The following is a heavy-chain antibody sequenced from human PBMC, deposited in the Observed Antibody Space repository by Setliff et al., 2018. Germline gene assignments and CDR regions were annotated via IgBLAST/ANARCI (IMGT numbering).Heavy chain of an antibody. CDR1: GFTFSTYR. D-gene: IGHD6-19*01. V-gene: IGHV3-30*04. CDR3: ANHNPARWAVYTTPIDS. CDR2: ISYDGSNK. J-gene: IGHJ4*02. Sequence: GGSLRLSCAASGFTFSTYRMHWVRQAPGRGLEWVAFISYDGSNKSYADSVRGRFTISRDNSKNTLYLQMNNLRDEDTAVYYCANHNPARWAVYTTPIDSWGQGTLVTSPQ.